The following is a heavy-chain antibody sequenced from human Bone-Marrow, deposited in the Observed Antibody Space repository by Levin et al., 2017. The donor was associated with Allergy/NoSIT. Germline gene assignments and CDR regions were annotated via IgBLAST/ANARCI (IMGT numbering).Heavy chain of an antibody. J-gene: IGHJ6*02. CDR2: IDWDDGK. D-gene: IGHD1-26*01. V-gene: IGHV2-70*04. Sequence: SGPTLVKPTQTLTLTCTFSGFSLSTSGMRVSWIRQPPGKALEWLARIDWDDGKFYSTSLKTRLSISKDTSKNQVVLTKTNMDPVDTATYYCARIRGGSDGMDGWGQGTTVTVSS. CDR1: GFSLSTSGMR. CDR3: ARIRGGSDGMDG.